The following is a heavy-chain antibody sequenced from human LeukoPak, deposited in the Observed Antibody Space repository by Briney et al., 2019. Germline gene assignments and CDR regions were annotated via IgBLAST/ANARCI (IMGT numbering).Heavy chain of an antibody. CDR2: IIPTLGIA. D-gene: IGHD5-18*01. CDR3: ASSLDTAMVTDEYFDY. CDR1: GGTFSSYA. Sequence: SVKVSCKASGGTFSSYAISWVRQAPGQGLEWMGRIIPTLGIANYAQKFQGRVTITANKSTSTAYMELSSLRSEDTAVYYCASSLDTAMVTDEYFDYWGQGTLVTVSS. J-gene: IGHJ4*02. V-gene: IGHV1-69*04.